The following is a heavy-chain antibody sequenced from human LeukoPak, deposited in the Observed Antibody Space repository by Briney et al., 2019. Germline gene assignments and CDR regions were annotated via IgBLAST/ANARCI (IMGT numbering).Heavy chain of an antibody. D-gene: IGHD3-10*01. V-gene: IGHV3-48*02. CDR2: ISSSSSTI. CDR3: SREVLWFGELLYDY. Sequence: GGSQRLSCAASGFTFSSYSMNWVRQAPGKGLEWVSYISSSSSTIYYADSVKGRFTISRDNAKSSLYLQMNSLRDEDTAVYYCSREVLWFGELLYDYWGQGTLVTVSS. CDR1: GFTFSSYS. J-gene: IGHJ4*02.